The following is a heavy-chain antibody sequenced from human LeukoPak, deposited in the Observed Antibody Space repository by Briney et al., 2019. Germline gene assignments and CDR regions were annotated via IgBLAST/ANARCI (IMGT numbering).Heavy chain of an antibody. V-gene: IGHV1-18*01. CDR2: ISAYNGNT. Sequence: GASVKVSCKASGYTFTSYGISWVRQAPGQGLEWMGWISAYNGNTNYAQKLQGRVTMTTDTSTSTAYMELRSLRSDDTAVYYCARAWCSGGSCLDNDYWGQGTLVTVSS. CDR3: ARAWCSGGSCLDNDY. J-gene: IGHJ4*02. CDR1: GYTFTSYG. D-gene: IGHD2-15*01.